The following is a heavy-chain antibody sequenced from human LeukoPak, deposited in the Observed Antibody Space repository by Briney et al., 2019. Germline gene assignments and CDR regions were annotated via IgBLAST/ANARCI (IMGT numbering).Heavy chain of an antibody. D-gene: IGHD6-13*01. CDR2: IKDDGTEK. CDR1: GFTFRMYW. V-gene: IGHV3-7*01. CDR3: ARPRSSSWYDFDY. J-gene: IGHJ4*02. Sequence: PGGSLRLSCAASGFTFRMYWMTWVRQAPGKGLEWVANIKDDGTEKYCVDSVMGRFTISRDDAKNSLYLHMNNLGVEDTAVYYCARPRSSSWYDFDYWGQGTLVTVSS.